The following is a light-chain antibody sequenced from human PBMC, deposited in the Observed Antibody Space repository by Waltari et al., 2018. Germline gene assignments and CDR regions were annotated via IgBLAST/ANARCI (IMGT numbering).Light chain of an antibody. CDR3: MQGTHWPYT. J-gene: IGKJ2*01. CDR2: RVS. V-gene: IGKV2-30*02. CDR1: QSLVHSDGNTH. Sequence: VVMTQSPLSLPVTLGQPASISCTSSQSLVHSDGNTHLNWFQQRPGQSPRRLFYRVSSRESGVPDRFSGSGSGTDFTLKISRVEAEDVGVYYCMQGTHWPYTFGQGTRLDIK.